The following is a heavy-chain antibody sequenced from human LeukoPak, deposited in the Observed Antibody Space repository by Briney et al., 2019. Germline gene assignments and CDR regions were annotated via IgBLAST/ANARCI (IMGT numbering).Heavy chain of an antibody. CDR3: AREISRAGAFDI. D-gene: IGHD3-3*02. Sequence: PGGSLRLSCAASGFTFRYYVMHWVRQAPGKGLEWVAAIQSDGSKEYYADSVKGRFTISRDNSKNTLYLQMNSLRAEDTAVYYCAREISRAGAFDIWGQGTMVTVSS. CDR2: IQSDGSKE. J-gene: IGHJ3*02. CDR1: GFTFRYYV. V-gene: IGHV3-30*02.